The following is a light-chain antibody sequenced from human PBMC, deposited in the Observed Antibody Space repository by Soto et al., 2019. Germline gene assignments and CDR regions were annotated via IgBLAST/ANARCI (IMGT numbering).Light chain of an antibody. V-gene: IGKV1-39*01. CDR1: QSISSS. CDR2: AAY. CDR3: QQSYSTPT. J-gene: IGKJ4*01. Sequence: DIPMTQSPSSLSASVGDRVTITCRASQSISSSLNWYQQKPGKAPNLLIYAAYSLHSGVPSRFSGTGSGTDFTLTISSLQPEDSATYYCQQSYSTPTFGGGTKVEIK.